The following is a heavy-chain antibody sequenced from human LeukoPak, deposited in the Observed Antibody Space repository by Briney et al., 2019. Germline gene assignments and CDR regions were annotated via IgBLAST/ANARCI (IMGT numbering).Heavy chain of an antibody. CDR3: ASGEYCSGGSCYKANWFDP. CDR2: IYYSGST. D-gene: IGHD2-15*01. CDR1: GGSISSGGYY. V-gene: IGHV4-31*03. J-gene: IGHJ5*02. Sequence: SETLSLTCTVSGGSISSGGYYWSWIRQHPGKGLEWIGYIYYSGSTYYNPSLKSRVTISVDTSKNQFSLKLSSVTAADTAVYYCASGEYCSGGSCYKANWFDPWGQGTLVTVSS.